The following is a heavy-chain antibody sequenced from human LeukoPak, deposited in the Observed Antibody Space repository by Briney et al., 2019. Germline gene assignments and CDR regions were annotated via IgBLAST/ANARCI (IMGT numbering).Heavy chain of an antibody. CDR2: IYYSGST. J-gene: IGHJ6*03. D-gene: IGHD3-10*01. Sequence: PSETLSLTCTVSGGSISSSSYYWSWIRQPPGKGLEWIGYIYYSGSTNYSPSLKSRVTISVDTSKNQFSLKLSSVTAADTAVYYCARAPMVRGVITPYYYYMDVWGKGTTVTISS. V-gene: IGHV4-61*01. CDR3: ARAPMVRGVITPYYYYMDV. CDR1: GGSISSSSYY.